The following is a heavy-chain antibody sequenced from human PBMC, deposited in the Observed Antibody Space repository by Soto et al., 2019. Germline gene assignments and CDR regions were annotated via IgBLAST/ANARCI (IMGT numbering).Heavy chain of an antibody. CDR2: INHSGST. V-gene: IGHV4-34*01. CDR3: ARGNTFNYYDSSGYYYGIDY. CDR1: GGSFGGYY. J-gene: IGHJ4*02. Sequence: PSETLSLTCAVYGGSFGGYYWSWIRQPPGKGLEWIGEINHSGSTNYNPSLKSRVTISVDTSKNQFSLKLSSVTAADTAVYYCARGNTFNYYDSSGYYYGIDYWGQGTLVTVSS. D-gene: IGHD3-22*01.